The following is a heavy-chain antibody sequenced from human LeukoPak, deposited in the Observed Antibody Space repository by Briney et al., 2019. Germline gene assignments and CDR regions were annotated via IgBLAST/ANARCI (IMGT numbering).Heavy chain of an antibody. CDR3: ARWTNTYLDY. CDR1: GYTLTSYY. CDR2: INPIGRST. Sequence: GASVKVSCKPSGYTLTSYYIHWVRQAPGQGLEWMGIINPIGRSTNYAQKFQGRVTMTRDTSTTTVYMELSSLTSEDTAVYYCARWTNTYLDYWGQGTLVTVSS. D-gene: IGHD3/OR15-3a*01. V-gene: IGHV1-46*01. J-gene: IGHJ4*02.